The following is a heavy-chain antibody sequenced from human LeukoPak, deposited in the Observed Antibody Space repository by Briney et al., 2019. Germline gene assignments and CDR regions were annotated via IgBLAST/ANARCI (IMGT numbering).Heavy chain of an antibody. Sequence: GESLKISCKGSGYYYTSHWIGWVRQMPGEGLEWMGIIYPGDSDTTYTPSFQGQVTISVDTSISTAYLQWSSLKASDTAVYYCTRLFQNGMDVWGQGTTVTVSS. CDR1: GYYYTSHW. V-gene: IGHV5-51*01. CDR2: IYPGDSDT. J-gene: IGHJ6*01. CDR3: TRLFQNGMDV.